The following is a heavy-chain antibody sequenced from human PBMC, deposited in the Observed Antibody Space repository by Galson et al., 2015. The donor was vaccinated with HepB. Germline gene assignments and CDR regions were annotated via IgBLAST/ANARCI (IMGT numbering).Heavy chain of an antibody. Sequence: SLRLSCAASGFTFSSYAMHWVRQAPGKGLEWVAVISYDGSNKYYADSVKGRFTISGDNSKNTLYLQMYSLRAEDTAVYYCARDSRRWLQQIGVTPRPPPGYWGQGTLVTVSS. CDR1: GFTFSSYA. CDR3: ARDSRRWLQQIGVTPRPPPGY. V-gene: IGHV3-30-3*01. CDR2: ISYDGSNK. J-gene: IGHJ4*02. D-gene: IGHD5-24*01.